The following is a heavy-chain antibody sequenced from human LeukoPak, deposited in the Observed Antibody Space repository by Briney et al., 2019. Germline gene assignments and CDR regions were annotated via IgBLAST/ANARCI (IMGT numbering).Heavy chain of an antibody. CDR2: INPSGGST. CDR1: GYTFTSYY. V-gene: IGHV1-46*01. D-gene: IGHD3-9*01. J-gene: IGHJ4*02. Sequence: GASVKVSRKASGYTFTSYYMHWVRQAPGQGLEWMGIINPSGGSTSYAQKFQGRVTMTRDTSTSTVYMELSSLRSEDTAVYYCARDPSSILRYFDWLLPHFDYWGQGTLVTVSS. CDR3: ARDPSSILRYFDWLLPHFDY.